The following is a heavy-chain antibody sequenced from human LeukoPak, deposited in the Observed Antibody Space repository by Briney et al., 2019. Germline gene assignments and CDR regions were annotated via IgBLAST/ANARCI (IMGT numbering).Heavy chain of an antibody. J-gene: IGHJ4*02. CDR1: GGTFSSYA. CDR3: ARTPRYCSSSSCYTDDY. D-gene: IGHD2-2*02. Sequence: SVKVSCKASGGTFSSYAISWVRQAPGQGLEWMGGIIPIIGTANYAQKFQGRVTITADESTSTAYMELSSLRSEDTAVYYCARTPRYCSSSSCYTDDYWGQGTLVTVSS. V-gene: IGHV1-69*13. CDR2: IIPIIGTA.